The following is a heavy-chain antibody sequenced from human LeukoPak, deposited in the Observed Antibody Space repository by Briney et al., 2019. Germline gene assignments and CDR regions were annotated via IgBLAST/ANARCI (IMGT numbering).Heavy chain of an antibody. CDR1: GYTFTGYY. Sequence: ASVKVSCKASGYTFTGYYMHWVRQAPGQGLEWMGWINPNSGGTNYAQKFQGRVTMTRDTSISTAYMELSRLRSDDTAVYYCARDESSSGWYLLDYWGQGTLVTVSS. CDR3: ARDESSSGWYLLDY. J-gene: IGHJ4*02. CDR2: INPNSGGT. V-gene: IGHV1-2*02. D-gene: IGHD6-19*01.